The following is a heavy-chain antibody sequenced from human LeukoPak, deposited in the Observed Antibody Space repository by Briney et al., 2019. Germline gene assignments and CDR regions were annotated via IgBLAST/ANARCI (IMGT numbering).Heavy chain of an antibody. Sequence: ASVKVSCKASGYTFTSYDINWVRQATGQGLEWMGWINPNSGGTNYAQKFQGRVTMTRDTSISTAYMELSRLRSDDTAVYYCARGSMWYFDYWSQGTLVTVSS. D-gene: IGHD2/OR15-2a*01. V-gene: IGHV1-2*02. CDR1: GYTFTSYD. CDR3: ARGSMWYFDY. CDR2: INPNSGGT. J-gene: IGHJ4*02.